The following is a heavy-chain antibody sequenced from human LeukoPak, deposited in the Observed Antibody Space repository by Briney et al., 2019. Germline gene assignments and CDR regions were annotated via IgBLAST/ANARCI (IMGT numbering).Heavy chain of an antibody. CDR2: ISGSGGST. CDR1: GFTLSSYA. Sequence: GGSLRLSCAASGFTLSSYAMSWVRQAPGKGLEWVSAISGSGGSTYYADSVKGRFTISRDNSKNTLYLQMNSLRAEDTAVYYCANSGPFIYYYGMDVWGQGTTVTVSS. D-gene: IGHD2-15*01. V-gene: IGHV3-23*01. CDR3: ANSGPFIYYYGMDV. J-gene: IGHJ6*02.